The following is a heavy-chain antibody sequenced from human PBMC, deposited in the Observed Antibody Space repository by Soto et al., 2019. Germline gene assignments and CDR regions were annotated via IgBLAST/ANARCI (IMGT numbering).Heavy chain of an antibody. V-gene: IGHV4-34*01. CDR3: ARGRVVVVVAATSGNWFDP. J-gene: IGHJ5*02. CDR1: GGSFSGYY. D-gene: IGHD2-15*01. CDR2: INHSGST. Sequence: SETLSLTCAVYGGSFSGYYWSWIRQPPGKGLEWIGEINHSGSTNYNPSLKSRVTISVDTSKNQFSLKLSSVTAADTAVYYCARGRVVVVVAATSGNWFDPWGQGTLVTVSS.